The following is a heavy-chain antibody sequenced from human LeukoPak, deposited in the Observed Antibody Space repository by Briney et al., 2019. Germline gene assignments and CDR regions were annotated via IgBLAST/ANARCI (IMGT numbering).Heavy chain of an antibody. J-gene: IGHJ5*02. CDR2: IGSSGGST. V-gene: IGHV3-23*01. CDR1: GLTFNNYA. Sequence: GGSLRLSCAASGLTFNNYAMTWVRQAPGKGLEWVSSIGSSGGSTFYADSVKGRFTISRDNSKNTLYLQMNSLRAEDTAVYYCAKDYPINYYYDSSGYYYPGRFDPWGQGTLVTVSS. CDR3: AKDYPINYYYDSSGYYYPGRFDP. D-gene: IGHD3-22*01.